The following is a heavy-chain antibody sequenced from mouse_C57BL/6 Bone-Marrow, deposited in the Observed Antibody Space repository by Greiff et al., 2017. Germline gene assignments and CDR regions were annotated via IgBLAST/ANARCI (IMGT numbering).Heavy chain of an antibody. Sequence: QVQLQQPGAELVKPGASVKLSCKASGYTFTSYWMQWVQQRPGQGLEWIGEIDPSDSYTNYNQKFKGKATLTVDTSSSTAYMQLSSLTSEDSAVYYCARGNGNYDFVYWGQGTTLTVSS. CDR2: IDPSDSYT. CDR3: ARGNGNYDFVY. J-gene: IGHJ2*01. CDR1: GYTFTSYW. V-gene: IGHV1-50*01. D-gene: IGHD2-1*01.